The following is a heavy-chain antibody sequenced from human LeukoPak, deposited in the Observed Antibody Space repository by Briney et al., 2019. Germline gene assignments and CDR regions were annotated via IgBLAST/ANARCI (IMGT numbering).Heavy chain of an antibody. V-gene: IGHV4-59*08. Sequence: SETLSLTCTVSGTSITRTYWSWIRQPPGRGLESVGYVYDTGDTNHNPSLKSRVTMSLDTSKNQFSLTLSSVTAADTAVYYCARRGTSGNYQMLHYDSWGQGILVTVSS. D-gene: IGHD1-7*01. CDR2: VYDTGDT. CDR3: ARRGTSGNYQMLHYDS. J-gene: IGHJ4*02. CDR1: GTSITRTY.